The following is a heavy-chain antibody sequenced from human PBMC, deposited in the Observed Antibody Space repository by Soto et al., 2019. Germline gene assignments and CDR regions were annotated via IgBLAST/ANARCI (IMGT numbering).Heavy chain of an antibody. D-gene: IGHD2-2*01. CDR1: GGSISSYY. CDR2: IYYTGST. V-gene: IGHV4-59*01. CDR3: AREYANTPEAFDF. Sequence: SLTCTVSGGSISSYYWSWIRQPPGKGPEWIGYIYYTGSTNYNPSLKSRVTISXXXSXXXFXXXVXSVNXADTAVFYCAREYANTPEAFDFWGQGALVTVSS. J-gene: IGHJ4*02.